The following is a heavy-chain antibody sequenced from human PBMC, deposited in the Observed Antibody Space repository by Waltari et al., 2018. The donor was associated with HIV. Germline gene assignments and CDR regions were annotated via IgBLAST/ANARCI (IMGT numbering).Heavy chain of an antibody. V-gene: IGHV4-59*01. J-gene: IGHJ3*02. CDR2: IYYSGST. D-gene: IGHD3-22*01. CDR1: GGSISSYY. CDR3: VRVPYDSSGLDAFDI. Sequence: QVQLQESGPGLVKPSETLSLTCTVSGGSISSYYWSWIRQPPGKGLEWIGYIYYSGSTNYNPSLKSRVTISVDTSKNQCSLKLSSVTAADTAVYYCVRVPYDSSGLDAFDIWGQGTMVTVSS.